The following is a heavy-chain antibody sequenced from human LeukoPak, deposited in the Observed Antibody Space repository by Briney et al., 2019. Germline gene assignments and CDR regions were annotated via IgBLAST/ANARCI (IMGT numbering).Heavy chain of an antibody. CDR1: GFTFSSYG. J-gene: IGHJ4*02. Sequence: HPGGSLRLSCAASGFTFSSYGMHWVRQAPGKALEYVSFIHHNGDITSYADSVRGRFTASRDNSKNTLFLELSSLRPDDTAVYYCARDMPGTYSFDYWGQGTLVTVSS. V-gene: IGHV3-64D*06. CDR3: ARDMPGTYSFDY. D-gene: IGHD2-2*01. CDR2: IHHNGDIT.